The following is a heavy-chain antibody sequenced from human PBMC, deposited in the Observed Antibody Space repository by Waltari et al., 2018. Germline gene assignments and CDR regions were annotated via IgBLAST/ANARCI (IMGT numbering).Heavy chain of an antibody. Sequence: QVQLQESGPGLVKPSATLSLTCTVSGGSISSYYWSWIRQPPGKGLEWIGYIYYSGSTNYNPSLKSRVTISVDTSKNQFSLKLSSVTAADTAVYYCAREERAPIGYYGMDVWGQGTTVTVSS. CDR2: IYYSGST. V-gene: IGHV4-59*01. CDR1: GGSISSYY. J-gene: IGHJ6*02. CDR3: AREERAPIGYYGMDV.